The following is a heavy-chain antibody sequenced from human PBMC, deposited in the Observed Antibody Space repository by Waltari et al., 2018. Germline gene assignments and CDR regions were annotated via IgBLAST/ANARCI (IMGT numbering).Heavy chain of an antibody. V-gene: IGHV3-21*01. Sequence: DVQLVESGGGLGKPGGSLRLSRAASGFPFRSSAMTWVRQAPGRGIELVACISGSGMSYIFYTDSVKGRFTNSRDNAKNSLFRQMNSLRAEEKAVYFCTRDLYGSGGDYFDPWGQGTLVTVSS. J-gene: IGHJ4*02. CDR3: TRDLYGSGGDYFDP. CDR1: GFPFRSSA. CDR2: ISGSGMSYI. D-gene: IGHD6-19*01.